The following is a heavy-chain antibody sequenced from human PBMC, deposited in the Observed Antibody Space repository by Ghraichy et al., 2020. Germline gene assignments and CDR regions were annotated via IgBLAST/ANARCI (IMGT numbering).Heavy chain of an antibody. V-gene: IGHV1-18*01. CDR2: ISTYNGNT. CDR3: ARTRRVYYDILTTSAFDY. Sequence: ASVKVSCKASGYNFTNYAVTWVRQAPGQGLEWMRWISTYNGNTNSAQKLQGRVTMTTDTSTSTAYMELRSLRSDDTAVYYCARTRRVYYDILTTSAFDYWGQGTLVTVSS. D-gene: IGHD3-9*01. J-gene: IGHJ4*02. CDR1: GYNFTNYA.